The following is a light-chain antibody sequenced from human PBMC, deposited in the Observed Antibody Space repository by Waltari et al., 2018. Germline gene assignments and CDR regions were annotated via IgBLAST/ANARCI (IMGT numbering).Light chain of an antibody. CDR2: STN. J-gene: IGLJ3*02. Sequence: QSVLTQPPSASGTPGQRVTISCSGSRSNIGAEVVNWYQVLPGTAPKLLIYSTNRRPSGGADRFSAAKSGTSASPAISGLQSEDEADYYCATWDYSLDGQVFGGGTKLTVL. CDR3: ATWDYSLDGQV. CDR1: RSNIGAEV. V-gene: IGLV1-44*01.